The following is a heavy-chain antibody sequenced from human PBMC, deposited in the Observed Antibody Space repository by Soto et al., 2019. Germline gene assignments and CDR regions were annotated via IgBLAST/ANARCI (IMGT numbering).Heavy chain of an antibody. CDR2: IYNSGST. CDR1: GGSVTSDIYS. V-gene: IGHV4-61*01. J-gene: IGHJ2*01. Sequence: QVQLQESGPGLVKPSETLSLTCTVSGGSVTSDIYSWSWIRQPPGRGLEWIAYIYNSGSTNYNPSLKRRVTISVDTSKNQFSLKLSSVTAADTAVYYCARDRTAWYFDLWGRGTLVTVSS. CDR3: ARDRTAWYFDL.